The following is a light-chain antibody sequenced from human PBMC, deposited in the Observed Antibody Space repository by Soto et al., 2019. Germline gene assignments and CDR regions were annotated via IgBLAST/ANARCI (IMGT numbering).Light chain of an antibody. CDR1: QSVGTY. Sequence: IVWTQSPATLSLSPGERSTLSCVASQSVGTYIAWYKQKPGLAPRLVMFDSSTRATGIPDRFSGSGSGTDFTLTISRLEPEDFAVYFCQQSGNSPQITFGQGTRLDIK. CDR2: DSS. J-gene: IGKJ5*01. V-gene: IGKV3D-20*01. CDR3: QQSGNSPQIT.